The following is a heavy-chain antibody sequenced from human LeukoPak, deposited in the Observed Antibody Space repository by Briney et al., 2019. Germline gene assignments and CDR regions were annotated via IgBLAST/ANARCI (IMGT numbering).Heavy chain of an antibody. V-gene: IGHV4-59*01. CDR2: IYYSGST. D-gene: IGHD3-10*01. Sequence: SETLSLTCTVSGGSITGSYWSWLRQPPGKGLEYIGYIYYSGSTNYNPSLKSRVTISVDTSKNQFSLKLTSVTAADTAVYYCATAGPISGRHNFFDSWGQGTLVTVSS. CDR3: ATAGPISGRHNFFDS. CDR1: GGSITGSY. J-gene: IGHJ4*02.